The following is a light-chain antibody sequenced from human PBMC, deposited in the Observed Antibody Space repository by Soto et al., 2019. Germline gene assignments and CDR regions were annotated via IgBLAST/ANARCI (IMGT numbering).Light chain of an antibody. Sequence: ENVMTHSPATLSVYHGERATLSCRASQSVSSDLAWYHQKPGQAPRLLIYGASTRATGIPARFSGSGSGTEFTLTIFFLQSEDFAVYYCQQYDTWPITFADVARLEI. CDR1: QSVSSD. V-gene: IGKV3-15*01. CDR3: QQYDTWPIT. J-gene: IGKJ5*01. CDR2: GAS.